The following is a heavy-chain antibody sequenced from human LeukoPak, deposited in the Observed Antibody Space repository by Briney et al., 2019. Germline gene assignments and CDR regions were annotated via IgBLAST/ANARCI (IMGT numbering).Heavy chain of an antibody. V-gene: IGHV3-64*02. J-gene: IGHJ5*02. D-gene: IGHD1-26*01. CDR2: ISSNGGST. CDR3: AREISPGNWFDP. Sequence: GGSLRLSCAASGFTFSSYAMHWVRQAPGKGLEYVAAISSNGGSTYYAGSVKGRFTISRDNSKNTLYLRMGSLRADDMAVYYCAREISPGNWFDPWGQGTLVTVSS. CDR1: GFTFSSYA.